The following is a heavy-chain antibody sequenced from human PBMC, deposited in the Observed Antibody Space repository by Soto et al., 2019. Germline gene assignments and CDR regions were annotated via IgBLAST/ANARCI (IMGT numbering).Heavy chain of an antibody. D-gene: IGHD3-22*01. V-gene: IGHV3-11*01. Sequence: VQLVESGGGLVNAGGSLRLSCATSGFTFSDYYMSWIRQAPGKGLEWVSYISSSASTISYADSVKGRFTTSRDDAKNSLYLQMNSLRAEDTAVYYCARGSGSSGYSAGLIQHWGQGTLVTVSS. CDR3: ARGSGSSGYSAGLIQH. CDR2: ISSSASTI. CDR1: GFTFSDYY. J-gene: IGHJ1*01.